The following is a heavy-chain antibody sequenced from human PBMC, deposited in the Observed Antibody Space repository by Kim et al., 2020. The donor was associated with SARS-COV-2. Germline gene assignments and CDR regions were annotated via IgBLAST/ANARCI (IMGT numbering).Heavy chain of an antibody. CDR2: INHSGST. CDR1: GGSFSGYY. CDR3: ARGTRQWLSRHYYYYMDV. Sequence: SETLSLTCAVYGGSFSGYYWSWIRQPPGKGLEWIGEINHSGSTNYNPSLKSRVTISVDTSKNQFSLKLNSVTAADTAVYYCARGTRQWLSRHYYYYMDVWGKGTTVTVSS. J-gene: IGHJ6*03. V-gene: IGHV4-34*01. D-gene: IGHD6-19*01.